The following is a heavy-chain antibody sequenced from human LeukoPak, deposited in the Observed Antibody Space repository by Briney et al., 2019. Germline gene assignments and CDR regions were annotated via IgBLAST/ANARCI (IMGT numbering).Heavy chain of an antibody. D-gene: IGHD6-6*01. Sequence: ASVKVSCKPSGYNFITYGITWVRQAPGLGFEWMGWISTYKGNTNYAQRLQGRVTMTRDTSTSTVYMELRSLRSDDTAIYYCARESRSSIDYWGQGSLVIVSS. CDR3: ARESRSSIDY. CDR1: GYNFITYG. J-gene: IGHJ4*02. CDR2: ISTYKGNT. V-gene: IGHV1-18*01.